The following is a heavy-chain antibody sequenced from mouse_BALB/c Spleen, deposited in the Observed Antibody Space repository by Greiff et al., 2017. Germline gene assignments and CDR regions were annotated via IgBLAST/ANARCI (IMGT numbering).Heavy chain of an antibody. D-gene: IGHD2-4*01. CDR1: GDSITSGY. J-gene: IGHJ3*01. CDR2: ISYSGST. V-gene: IGHV3-8*02. CDR3: ASNYDYDGAWFAY. Sequence: EVKLMESGPSLVKPSQTLSLTCSVTGDSITSGYWNWIRKFPGNKLEYMGYISYSGSTYYNPSLKSRISITRDTSKNQYYLQLNSVTTEDTATYYCASNYDYDGAWFAYWGQGTLVTVSA.